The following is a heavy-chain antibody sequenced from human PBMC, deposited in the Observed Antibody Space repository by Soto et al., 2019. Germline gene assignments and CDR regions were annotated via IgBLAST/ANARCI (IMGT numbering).Heavy chain of an antibody. D-gene: IGHD2-15*01. V-gene: IGHV4-30-4*01. CDR3: ARARGARYFDY. CDR2: IYYSGST. Sequence: QVQLQESGPGLVKPSQTLSLTCTVSGGSISSGDYYWSWIRQPPGKGLEWIGYIYYSGSTYYNPSHKSRLTAAVDTTKNQFSRKLRSVAAADTAVYSCARARGARYFDYWGQGTLVTV. J-gene: IGHJ4*02. CDR1: GGSISSGDYY.